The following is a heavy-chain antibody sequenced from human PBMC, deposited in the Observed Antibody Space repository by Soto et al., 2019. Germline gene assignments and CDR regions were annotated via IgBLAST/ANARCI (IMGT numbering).Heavy chain of an antibody. CDR3: ATRRRDGYDYYFDY. CDR2: ISGSGGST. V-gene: IGHV3-23*01. J-gene: IGHJ4*02. D-gene: IGHD5-12*01. CDR1: GFTFSSYA. Sequence: GGSLRLSCAASGFTFSSYAMSWVRQAPGKGLEWVSAISGSGGSTYYADSVKGRFTISRDNSKNTLYLQMNSLRAEDTAVYYCATRRRDGYDYYFDYWGQGTLVTVSS.